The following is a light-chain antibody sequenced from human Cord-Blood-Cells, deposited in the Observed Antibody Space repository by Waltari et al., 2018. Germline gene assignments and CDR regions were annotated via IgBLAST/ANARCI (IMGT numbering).Light chain of an antibody. V-gene: IGLV2-14*01. CDR2: EVT. CDR3: SSYTSSSTLLYV. J-gene: IGLJ1*01. Sequence: QSALTQPAPVSGSPGQSITLPCTGTISDVGGYEDVSLYQQHPVKAPNLMIYEVTDRPSGVSNRFSGSKSRNTAYLTISALQAEDEADYYCSSYTSSSTLLYVFGTGTKVTVL. CDR1: ISDVGGYED.